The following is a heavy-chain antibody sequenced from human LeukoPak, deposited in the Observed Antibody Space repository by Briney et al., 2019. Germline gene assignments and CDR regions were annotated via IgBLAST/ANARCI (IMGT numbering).Heavy chain of an antibody. Sequence: SETLSPTCTVSGGSISSYYWSWIRQPAGKGLEWIGRIYTSGSTNYNPSLKSRVTMSVDTSKNQFSLKLSSVTAADTAVYYCAREVVVPAAMLGSYYYYGMDVWGQGTTVTVSS. CDR2: IYTSGST. CDR3: AREVVVPAAMLGSYYYYGMDV. CDR1: GGSISSYY. D-gene: IGHD2-2*01. V-gene: IGHV4-4*07. J-gene: IGHJ6*02.